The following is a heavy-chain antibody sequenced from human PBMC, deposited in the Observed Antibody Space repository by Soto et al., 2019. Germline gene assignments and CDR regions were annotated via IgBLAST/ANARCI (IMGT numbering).Heavy chain of an antibody. CDR3: ASAKRGDSYGYVCDY. Sequence: ASVKVSCKASGYTFTSYGISWVRQAPGQGLEWMGWISAYNGNTNYAQKLQGRVTMTTDTSTSTAYMELRSLRSDDTAVYYCASAKRGDSYGYVCDYWGQGTLGIVSA. V-gene: IGHV1-18*04. CDR2: ISAYNGNT. D-gene: IGHD5-18*01. CDR1: GYTFTSYG. J-gene: IGHJ4*02.